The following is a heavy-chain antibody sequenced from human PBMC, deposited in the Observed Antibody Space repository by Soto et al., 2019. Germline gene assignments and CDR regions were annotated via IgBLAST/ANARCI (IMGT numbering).Heavy chain of an antibody. Sequence: ASVKVSCKASGYTFTSYYMHWVRQAPGQGLEWMGIINASGGSTSYAQKFQGRVTMTTDTSTSTAYMELRSLRSDDTAVYYCASFAGRVKWFDPWGQGTLVTVSS. V-gene: IGHV1-46*01. CDR2: INASGGST. D-gene: IGHD1-26*01. J-gene: IGHJ5*02. CDR3: ASFAGRVKWFDP. CDR1: GYTFTSYY.